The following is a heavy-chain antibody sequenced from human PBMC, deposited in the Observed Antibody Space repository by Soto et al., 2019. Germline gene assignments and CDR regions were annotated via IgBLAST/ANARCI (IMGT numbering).Heavy chain of an antibody. D-gene: IGHD5-18*01. CDR2: ISSSSSYI. J-gene: IGHJ5*02. Sequence: EVQLVESGGGLVKPGGSLRLSCAASGFTFSSYSMNWVRQAPGKGLEWVSSISSSSSYIYYADSVKGRFTISRDNAKNSLYLQMNSLRAEDTAVYYCAKDNLYRYYRFDPWGQGTLVTVSS. CDR3: AKDNLYRYYRFDP. V-gene: IGHV3-21*01. CDR1: GFTFSSYS.